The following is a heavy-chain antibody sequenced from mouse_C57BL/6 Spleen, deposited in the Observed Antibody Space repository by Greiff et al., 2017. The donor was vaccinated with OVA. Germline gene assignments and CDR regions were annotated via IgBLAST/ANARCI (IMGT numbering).Heavy chain of an antibody. Sequence: QVQLKESGPELVKPGASVKISCKASGYAFSSSWMNWVKQRPGKGLEWIGRIYPGDGDTNYNGKFKGKATLTADKSSSTAYMQLSSLTSEDSAVYFCARPLFITTEYYFDYWGQGTTLTVSS. J-gene: IGHJ2*01. D-gene: IGHD1-1*01. V-gene: IGHV1-82*01. CDR1: GYAFSSSW. CDR2: IYPGDGDT. CDR3: ARPLFITTEYYFDY.